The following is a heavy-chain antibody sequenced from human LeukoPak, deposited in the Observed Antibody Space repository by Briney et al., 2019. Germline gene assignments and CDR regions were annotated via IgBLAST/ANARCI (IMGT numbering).Heavy chain of an antibody. CDR1: GFTFSSYS. Sequence: AGGSLRLSCAVSGFTFSSYSMNWVCQAPRKGLEWVSSISISGSYISYADSLKGRLTISRDNAKNTMYLQMNSLRAEDTAVYCCASFGEYYDYVWGNYRYRLIGYWGQEPRSPPPQ. CDR3: ASFGEYYDYVWGNYRYRLIGY. V-gene: IGHV3-21*01. J-gene: IGHJ4*01. D-gene: IGHD3-16*02. CDR2: ISISGSYI.